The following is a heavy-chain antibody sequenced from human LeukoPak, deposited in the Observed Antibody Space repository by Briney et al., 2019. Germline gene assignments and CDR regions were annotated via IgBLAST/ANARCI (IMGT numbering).Heavy chain of an antibody. J-gene: IGHJ4*02. CDR3: ARRGYCSGGSCYD. D-gene: IGHD2-15*01. Sequence: SGTLSLTCTVSGGSISSSSYYWGWIRQPPGKGLEWIGSIYYSGSTYYNPSLKSRVTISVDTSKNQFSLKLSSVTAADTAVYYCARRGYCSGGSCYDWGQGTLVTVSS. CDR2: IYYSGST. CDR1: GGSISSSSYY. V-gene: IGHV4-39*01.